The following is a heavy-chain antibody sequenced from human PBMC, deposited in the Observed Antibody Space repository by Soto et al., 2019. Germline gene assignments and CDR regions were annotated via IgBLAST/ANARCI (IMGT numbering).Heavy chain of an antibody. D-gene: IGHD3-16*02. CDR3: ARLSRITFIVD. V-gene: IGHV1-46*04. J-gene: IGHJ4*02. CDR1: GYTFAHYY. Sequence: QVQLVQSGAEVKSPGTSVTLSCQTSGYTFAHYYIHWVRQAPGQGLEYMGIIDPRTGTSGTSTSPQSVQGRLSIPSDASTSTVYMDLNSLRSEDTAIYSCARLSRITFIVDWGQGTLVTVSS. CDR2: IDPRTGTSGTS.